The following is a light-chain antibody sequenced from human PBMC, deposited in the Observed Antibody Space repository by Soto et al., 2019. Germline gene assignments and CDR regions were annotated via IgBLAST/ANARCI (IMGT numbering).Light chain of an antibody. CDR2: GAS. CDR3: QQYNNWPPIT. CDR1: QSVSSN. V-gene: IGKV3-15*01. Sequence: EIVMTQSPATLSVSPGESATLSCRASQSVSSNLAWHQQKPGQAPRILMYGASTRATGIPARFSGSGSGTEFTLTISSLQSEDFAVYYCQQYNNWPPITFGQGTRLEIK. J-gene: IGKJ5*01.